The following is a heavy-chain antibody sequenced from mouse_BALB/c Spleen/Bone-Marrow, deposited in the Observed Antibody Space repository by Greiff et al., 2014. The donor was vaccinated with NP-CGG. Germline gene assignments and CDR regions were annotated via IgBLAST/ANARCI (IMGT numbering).Heavy chain of an antibody. D-gene: IGHD2-14*01. V-gene: IGHV1-14*01. Sequence: QLQESGPELVKPGASVKMSCKASGYTFTSYVMHWVKQKPGQGLEWIGYINPYNDGTKYNEKFKGKATLTSDKSSSAAYMELSSLTSEDSAVYYCARWRYDGYFDVWGAGTTVTVSS. CDR3: ARWRYDGYFDV. CDR2: INPYNDGT. CDR1: GYTFTSYV. J-gene: IGHJ1*01.